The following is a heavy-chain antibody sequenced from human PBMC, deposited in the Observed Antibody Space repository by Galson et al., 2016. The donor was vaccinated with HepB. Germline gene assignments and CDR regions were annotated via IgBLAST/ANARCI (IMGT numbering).Heavy chain of an antibody. CDR3: AVLESSGTSFSGYTFDV. CDR1: GFTFSSFT. Sequence: SLRLSCAASGFTFSSFTMTWVCQAPGKGLEWVALVSYDGNTKYYTDSVKGRFTISRDNSENTLYLQMNSLRPEDTAMYYCAVLESSGTSFSGYTFDVWGQGTLVTVS. CDR2: VSYDGNTK. J-gene: IGHJ3*01. D-gene: IGHD1-26*01. V-gene: IGHV3-30*03.